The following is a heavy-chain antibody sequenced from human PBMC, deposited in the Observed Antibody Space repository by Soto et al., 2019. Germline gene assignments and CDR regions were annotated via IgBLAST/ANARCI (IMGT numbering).Heavy chain of an antibody. CDR1: GGSISSGDYY. CDR3: ARDNILGILYGGMDV. D-gene: IGHD3-3*01. J-gene: IGHJ6*02. CDR2: IYYSGST. Sequence: SETLSLTCTDSGGSISSGDYYWSWIRQPPGKGLEWIGYIYYSGSTYYNPSLKSRVTISVDTSKNQFSLKLSSVTAADTAVYYCARDNILGILYGGMDVWGQGTTVTVSS. V-gene: IGHV4-30-4*01.